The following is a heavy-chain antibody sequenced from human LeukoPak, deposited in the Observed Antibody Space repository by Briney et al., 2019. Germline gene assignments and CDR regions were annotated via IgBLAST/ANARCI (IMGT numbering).Heavy chain of an antibody. CDR2: MNPNSGNT. CDR1: GYTFTSYD. D-gene: IGHD6-6*01. Sequence: ASVKVSCKASGYTFTSYDINWVRQAAGQGLEWMGWMNPNSGNTGYAQKFQGRVTITRHTSISTAYMARSSLRSEAPAGYYCHVGIAARPNCYDHMDVWGKGTPVTVSS. J-gene: IGHJ6*03. V-gene: IGHV1-8*03. CDR3: HVGIAARPNCYDHMDV.